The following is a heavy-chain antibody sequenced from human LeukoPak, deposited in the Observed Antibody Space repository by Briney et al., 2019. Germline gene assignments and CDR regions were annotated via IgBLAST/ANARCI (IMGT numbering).Heavy chain of an antibody. CDR3: GTIPVVVATKKYYYYYYMDV. V-gene: IGHV1-69-2*01. J-gene: IGHJ6*03. CDR2: VDPEDGET. CDR1: GYTFTDYY. D-gene: IGHD2-15*01. Sequence: ASVKVSCKPSGYTFTDYYMHWVQQAPGKGLEWMGRVDPEDGETIYAEKFQSRVTITADTSTDTAYMELSSLRSEDTAVYYCGTIPVVVATKKYYYYYYMDVWGKGTTVTVSS.